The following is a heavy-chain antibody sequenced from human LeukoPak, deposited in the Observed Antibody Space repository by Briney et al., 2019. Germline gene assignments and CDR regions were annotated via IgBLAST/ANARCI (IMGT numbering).Heavy chain of an antibody. Sequence: PGGSLRLSCAASGFTFSSYGMHWVRQAPGKGLEWVAVIWYDGSNKYYADSVKGRFTISRDNSKNTLYLQMNSLRAEDTAVYYCARENAIFGVVTNWFDPWGQGTLVTVSS. J-gene: IGHJ5*02. V-gene: IGHV3-33*01. CDR3: ARENAIFGVVTNWFDP. CDR1: GFTFSSYG. CDR2: IWYDGSNK. D-gene: IGHD3-3*01.